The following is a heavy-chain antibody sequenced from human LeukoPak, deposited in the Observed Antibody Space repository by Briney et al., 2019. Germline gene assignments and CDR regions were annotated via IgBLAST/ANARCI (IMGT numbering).Heavy chain of an antibody. CDR1: GFSFSNFW. Sequence: GGSLRLSCAASGFSFSNFWMHWVRQAPGKGLVWVSRINSDGSITSYADSVKGRFTISRDNAKNTLYLQMNSLRVEDTAVYYCAKDVYYDSSGYRGYFDYWGQGTLVTVSS. J-gene: IGHJ4*02. CDR3: AKDVYYDSSGYRGYFDY. V-gene: IGHV3-74*01. CDR2: INSDGSIT. D-gene: IGHD3-22*01.